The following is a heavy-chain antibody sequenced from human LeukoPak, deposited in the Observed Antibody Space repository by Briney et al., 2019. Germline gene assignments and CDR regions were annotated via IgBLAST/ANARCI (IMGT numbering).Heavy chain of an antibody. D-gene: IGHD2-15*01. V-gene: IGHV4-59*08. Sequence: SETLSLTCTVSGGSISGYYWTWIRQPPGKGLEWMGYVYYSGSTSYNPSLKSRVTMSVDTSKNQFSLKSNSVTATDTAVYYCARYFCSGGRCSHFDYWGQGTLVTVSS. J-gene: IGHJ4*02. CDR2: VYYSGST. CDR3: ARYFCSGGRCSHFDY. CDR1: GGSISGYY.